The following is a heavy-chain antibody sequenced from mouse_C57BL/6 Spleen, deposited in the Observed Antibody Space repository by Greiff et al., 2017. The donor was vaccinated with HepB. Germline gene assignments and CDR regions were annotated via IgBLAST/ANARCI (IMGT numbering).Heavy chain of an antibody. CDR1: GFTFSSYG. J-gene: IGHJ2*01. D-gene: IGHD4-1*01. V-gene: IGHV5-6*01. CDR3: ARHGVGRYFDY. Sequence: EVKVVESGGDLVKPGGSLKLSCAASGFTFSSYGMSWVRQTPDKRLEWVATISSGGSYTYYPDSVKGRFTISRDNAKNTLYLQMSSLKSEDTAMYYCARHGVGRYFDYWGQGTTLTVSS. CDR2: ISSGGSYT.